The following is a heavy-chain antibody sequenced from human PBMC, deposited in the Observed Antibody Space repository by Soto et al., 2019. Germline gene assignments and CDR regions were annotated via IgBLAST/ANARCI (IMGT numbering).Heavy chain of an antibody. CDR2: ISGSGGST. V-gene: IGHV3-23*01. CDR3: AKDRKPKYPGSQYYFDY. Sequence: GGSLRLSCAASGFTFSSYAMSWVRQAPGKGLEWVSAISGSGGSTYYADSVKGRFTISRDNSKNTLYLQMNSLRAEDTAVYYCAKDRKPKYPGSQYYFDYWGQGTLVTVSS. CDR1: GFTFSSYA. J-gene: IGHJ4*02.